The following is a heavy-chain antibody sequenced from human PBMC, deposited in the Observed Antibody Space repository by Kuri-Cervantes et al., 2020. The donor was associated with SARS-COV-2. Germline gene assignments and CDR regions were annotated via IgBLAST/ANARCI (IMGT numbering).Heavy chain of an antibody. D-gene: IGHD4-11*01. CDR2: IIPIFGTA. Sequence: SVKVSCKASAGTFSSYAISWVRQAPGQGLEWMGGIIPIFGTANYAQKFQGRVTITTDESTSTAYMELSSLRSEDTAVYYCARSYSNYVGYYYYYMDVWGKGTTVTVSS. CDR3: ARSYSNYVGYYYYYMDV. V-gene: IGHV1-69*05. J-gene: IGHJ6*03. CDR1: AGTFSSYA.